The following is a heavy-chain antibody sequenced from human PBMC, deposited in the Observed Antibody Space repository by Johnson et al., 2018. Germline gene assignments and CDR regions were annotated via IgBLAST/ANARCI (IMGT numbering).Heavy chain of an antibody. Sequence: QVQLVQSGGGVVQPGRSLRLSCAASGFTFSSYAMHWVRQAPGKGLEWVAVISYDGSNKYCADSATGRFTSSRDNSKNTLYLKMNSLRAEDTAVYYCARIAGPYYYYYYMDVWGKGTTVTVSS. CDR2: ISYDGSNK. V-gene: IGHV3-30-3*01. CDR1: GFTFSSYA. J-gene: IGHJ6*03. D-gene: IGHD2-21*01. CDR3: ARIAGPYYYYYYMDV.